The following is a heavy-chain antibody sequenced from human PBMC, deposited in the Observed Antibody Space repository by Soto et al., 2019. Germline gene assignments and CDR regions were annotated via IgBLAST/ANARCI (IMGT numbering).Heavy chain of an antibody. CDR1: GGCISGWS. D-gene: IGHD3-9*01. CDR3: ARRKDILRYFDWLPRGYLDY. J-gene: IGHJ4*02. V-gene: IGHV4-34*01. CDR2: INHSGST. Sequence: TLSLTCGVGGGCISGWSPCWIKKHPGKGLEWIGEINHSGSTNYNPSLKSRVTISVDTSKNQFSLKLSSVTAADTAVYYCARRKDILRYFDWLPRGYLDYWGQGTLVTVSS.